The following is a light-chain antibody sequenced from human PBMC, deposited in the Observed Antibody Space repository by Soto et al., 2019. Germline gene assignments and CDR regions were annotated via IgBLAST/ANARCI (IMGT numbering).Light chain of an antibody. CDR1: QSISSW. J-gene: IGKJ1*01. CDR2: DAS. Sequence: DLQMTHSPSTLSASVGDRVTITCRASQSISSWLAWYQQKPGKAPKLLIYDASSLESGVPSRFSGSGSGTEFTLTISSLQPDDFATYYCQQYNSYLAFGQGTKVDIK. CDR3: QQYNSYLA. V-gene: IGKV1-5*01.